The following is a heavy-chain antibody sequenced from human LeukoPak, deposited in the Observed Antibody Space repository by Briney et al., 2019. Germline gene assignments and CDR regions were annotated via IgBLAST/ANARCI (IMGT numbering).Heavy chain of an antibody. Sequence: PSETLSLTCAAYGGSFSGYYWSWIRQPPGKGLEWIGEINHSGSTNYNPSLKSRVTISVDTSKNQFSLKLSSVTAADTAVYYCARGRAAADCWGQGTLVTVSS. V-gene: IGHV4-34*01. J-gene: IGHJ4*02. CDR1: GGSFSGYY. CDR3: ARGRAAADC. D-gene: IGHD6-13*01. CDR2: INHSGST.